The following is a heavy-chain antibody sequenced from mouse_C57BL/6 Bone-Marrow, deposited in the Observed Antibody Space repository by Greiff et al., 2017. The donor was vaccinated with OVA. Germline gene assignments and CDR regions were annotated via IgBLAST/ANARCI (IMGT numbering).Heavy chain of an antibody. V-gene: IGHV1-81*01. J-gene: IGHJ3*01. CDR2: IYPRSGNT. Sequence: VKLMESGAELARPGASVKLSCKASGYTFTSYGISWVKQRTGQGLEWIGEIYPRSGNTYYNEKFKGKATLTADKSSSTAYMELRSLTSEDSAVYFCARSDGYYARFAYWGQGTLVTVSA. CDR3: ARSDGYYARFAY. CDR1: GYTFTSYG. D-gene: IGHD2-3*01.